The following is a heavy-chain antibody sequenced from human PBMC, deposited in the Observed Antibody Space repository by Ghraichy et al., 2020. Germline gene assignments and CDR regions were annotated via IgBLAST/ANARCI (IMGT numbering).Heavy chain of an antibody. D-gene: IGHD2-15*01. CDR2: IYSGGST. Sequence: GGSLRLSCAASGFTVSSNYMSWVRQAPGKGLEWVSVIYSGGSTYYADSVKGRFTISRDNSKNTLYLQMNSLRAEDTAVYYCAREGGSCRSGRCNWFDPWGQGTLVTVSS. V-gene: IGHV3-53*01. J-gene: IGHJ5*02. CDR1: GFTVSSNY. CDR3: AREGGSCRSGRCNWFDP.